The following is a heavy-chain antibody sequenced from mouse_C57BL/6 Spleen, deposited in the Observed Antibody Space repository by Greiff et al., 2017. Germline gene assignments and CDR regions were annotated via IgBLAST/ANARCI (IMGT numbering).Heavy chain of an antibody. V-gene: IGHV1-82*01. CDR2: IYPGDGDT. Sequence: VQRVESGPELVKPGASVKISCKASGYAFSSSWMNWVKQRPGKGLEWIGRIYPGDGDTNYNGKFKGNATLTADKSSSTAYMQLSSLTSWYSSVYFCARGRYWGQGTLVTVSA. CDR3: ARGRY. CDR1: GYAFSSSW. J-gene: IGHJ3*01.